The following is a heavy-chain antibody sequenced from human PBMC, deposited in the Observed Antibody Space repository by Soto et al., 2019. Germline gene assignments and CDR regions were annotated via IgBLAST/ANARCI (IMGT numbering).Heavy chain of an antibody. CDR3: ARVMCGDCSTYYYYSMDV. V-gene: IGHV3-21*01. CDR1: GFTCGTYT. D-gene: IGHD2-21*02. J-gene: IGHJ6*02. CDR2: IGTTSSYI. Sequence: EVQLVEAGGGLVKPGGSLRLSCAASGFTCGTYTMNWGRQAPGKGLEWVSSIGTTSSYIYYADSVRGRFTISRDNARDSLYLQMSSLRAEDTAVYYCARVMCGDCSTYYYYSMDVWGQGTTVTVSS.